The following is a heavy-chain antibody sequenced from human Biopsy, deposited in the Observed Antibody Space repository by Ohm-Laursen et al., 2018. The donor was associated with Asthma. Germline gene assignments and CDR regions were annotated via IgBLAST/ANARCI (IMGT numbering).Heavy chain of an antibody. J-gene: IGHJ6*02. CDR2: ISWNSGTI. Sequence: SSLRLSCAASGFTFSNYAMSWVRQAPGKGLEWVSGISWNSGTIGYADSVKGRFTISRDNAKNSLYLQMNSLGPEDTAVYYCARDMGAGPNQPPSGSGSSHLYGMDVWGQGTTVTVSS. CDR1: GFTFSNYA. CDR3: ARDMGAGPNQPPSGSGSSHLYGMDV. D-gene: IGHD3-10*01. V-gene: IGHV3-9*01.